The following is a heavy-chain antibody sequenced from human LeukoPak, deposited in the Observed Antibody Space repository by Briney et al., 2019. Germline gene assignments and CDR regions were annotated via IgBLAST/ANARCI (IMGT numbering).Heavy chain of an antibody. CDR1: RFTFSSYS. D-gene: IGHD2-2*02. CDR3: ARGPGYCSSTSCHSRAFDY. V-gene: IGHV3-21*01. Sequence: GGSLRLSCAASRFTFSSYSMNWVRQAPGKGLEWVSSISCSSGYIYYADSVKGRFTISRDNAKNSLYLQMNSLRAEDTAVYYCARGPGYCSSTSCHSRAFDYWGQGALVTVSS. CDR2: ISCSSGYI. J-gene: IGHJ4*02.